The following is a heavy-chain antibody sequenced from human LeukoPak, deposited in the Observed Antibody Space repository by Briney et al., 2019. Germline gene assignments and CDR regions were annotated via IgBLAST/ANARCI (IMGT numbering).Heavy chain of an antibody. CDR2: INHSRST. V-gene: IGHV4-34*01. CDR3: ARVGSYSSAWYGRSPHYYYYGMDV. J-gene: IGHJ6*02. Sequence: PSESLFLTCAVYGGSFSGYYWSWIRQPPGKGLEWIGEINHSRSTNYNPSLKSRVTISVDTSKNQFSLKLSSVTAADTAVYYCARVGSYSSAWYGRSPHYYYYGMDVWGQGTTVTVSS. CDR1: GGSFSGYY. D-gene: IGHD6-19*01.